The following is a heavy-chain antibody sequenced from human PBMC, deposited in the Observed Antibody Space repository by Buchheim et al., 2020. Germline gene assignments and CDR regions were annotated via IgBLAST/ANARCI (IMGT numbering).Heavy chain of an antibody. V-gene: IGHV4-39*01. J-gene: IGHJ4*02. CDR2: IYYSGST. D-gene: IGHD3-22*01. CDR1: GGSISSSSYY. Sequence: QLQLQESGPGLVKPSETLSLTCTVSGGSISSSSYYWGWIRQPPGKGLEWIGSIYYSGSTYYNPSLQSRVTISVDTSKNQFSLKLSSVTAADTAVYYCARLENDSSGYYGIYWGQGTL. CDR3: ARLENDSSGYYGIY.